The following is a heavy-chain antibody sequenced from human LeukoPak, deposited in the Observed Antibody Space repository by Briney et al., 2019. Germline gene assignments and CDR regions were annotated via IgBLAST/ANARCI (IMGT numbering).Heavy chain of an antibody. J-gene: IGHJ4*02. CDR1: GFTFSKYW. V-gene: IGHV3-7*01. CDR2: INQDGTRK. CDR3: ASASSSPVHY. Sequence: GGSLRLSCAASGFTFSKYWISWVRQAPGMGLEWVANINQDGTRKFYVDSVKGRFTISRDNAKNSLYLQMNSLRAEDTAVYYCASASSSPVHYWGQGTLVTVSS. D-gene: IGHD6-13*01.